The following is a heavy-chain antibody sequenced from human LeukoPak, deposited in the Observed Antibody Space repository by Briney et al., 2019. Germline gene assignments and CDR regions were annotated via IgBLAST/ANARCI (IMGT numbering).Heavy chain of an antibody. CDR3: AKSTSPIYYYYGMDV. D-gene: IGHD2-2*01. CDR2: ISGSGGST. J-gene: IGHJ6*02. CDR1: GFTFSNYA. V-gene: IGHV3-23*01. Sequence: GGSLRLSCAASGFTFSNYAMSWVRQAPGKGLEWVSTISGSGGSTYYADSVKGRFTISRDNSKNTLYLQLNSLRAEDTAVYYCAKSTSPIYYYYGMDVWGQGTTVTVSS.